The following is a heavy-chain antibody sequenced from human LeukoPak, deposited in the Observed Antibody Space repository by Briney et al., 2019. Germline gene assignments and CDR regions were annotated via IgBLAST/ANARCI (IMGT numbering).Heavy chain of an antibody. D-gene: IGHD4-17*01. J-gene: IGHJ3*02. V-gene: IGHV3-74*01. CDR3: ARVGARGAFDI. CDR1: GFILSSYW. Sequence: PGRSLRLSCAASGFILSSYWMHWVRQAPGKGLVWVSRINSDGSSTSYADSVKGRFTISRDNAKNTLYLQMNSLRAEDTAVYYCARVGARGAFDIWGQGTMVTVSS. CDR2: INSDGSST.